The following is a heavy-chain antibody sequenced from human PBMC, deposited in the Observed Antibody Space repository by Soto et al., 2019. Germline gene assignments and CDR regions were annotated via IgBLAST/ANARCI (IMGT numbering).Heavy chain of an antibody. V-gene: IGHV4-59*01. D-gene: IGHD2-8*01. CDR1: GGSINNYY. CDR3: ARDIMGTNYYYYGMDV. CDR2: IYLSGST. J-gene: IGHJ6*02. Sequence: SETLSLTCTVSGGSINNYYWSWIRQPPGKGLEWIGYIYLSGSTNYNPSLKSRVIISVDTAKNQFSLQLSSVTAADTAVYYCARDIMGTNYYYYGMDVWGQGTTVTVSS.